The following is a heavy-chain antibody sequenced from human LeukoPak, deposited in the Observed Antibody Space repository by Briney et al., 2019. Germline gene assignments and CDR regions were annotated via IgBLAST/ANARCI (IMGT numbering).Heavy chain of an antibody. CDR1: GFTFSTYW. J-gene: IGHJ5*02. CDR3: AKAQGAGATSNWFDP. D-gene: IGHD1-26*01. V-gene: IGHV3-7*03. Sequence: GGSLRLSCAASGFTFSTYWLSWVRQAPGKGLEWVANINQDETVKNYVDSVKGRFTISRDNAKNSLYLQMNSLRAEDTAVYYCAKAQGAGATSNWFDPWGQGTLVTVSS. CDR2: INQDETVK.